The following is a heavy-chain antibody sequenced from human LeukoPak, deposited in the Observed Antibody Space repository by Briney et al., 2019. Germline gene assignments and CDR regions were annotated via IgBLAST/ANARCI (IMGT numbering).Heavy chain of an antibody. Sequence: GGSLRLSCAASGFTFSSYAMSWVRQAPGKGLEWVSASTGSGGTTYYADTVMGRFTISRDNSKNTLYLQMNSLRAEDTAVYYCAKLQSDGLRTYYGMDVWGQGTTVTVSS. CDR1: GFTFSSYA. CDR3: AKLQSDGLRTYYGMDV. CDR2: STGSGGTT. V-gene: IGHV3-23*01. D-gene: IGHD4-17*01. J-gene: IGHJ6*02.